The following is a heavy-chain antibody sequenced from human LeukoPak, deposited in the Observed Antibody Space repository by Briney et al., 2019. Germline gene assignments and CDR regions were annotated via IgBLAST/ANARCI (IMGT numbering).Heavy chain of an antibody. CDR2: IIPILGIA. J-gene: IGHJ6*03. V-gene: IGHV1-69*02. D-gene: IGHD2-2*03. CDR3: ASGYCSSTSCYLYYMDV. CDR1: GGTFSSYT. Sequence: GSSVKVSCKASGGTFSSYTISWVRQAPGQGLEWMGRIIPILGIANYAQKFQGRVTITADKSTSTAYMGLSSLRSEDTAVYYCASGYCSSTSCYLYYMDVWGKGTTVTVSS.